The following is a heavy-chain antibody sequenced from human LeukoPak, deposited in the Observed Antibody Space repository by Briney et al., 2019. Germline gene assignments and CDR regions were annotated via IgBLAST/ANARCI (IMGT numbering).Heavy chain of an antibody. CDR2: INPSGGST. V-gene: IGHV1-46*01. J-gene: IGHJ4*02. CDR3: ASSFYPGNNPTFTY. D-gene: IGHD2/OR15-2a*01. Sequence: GASVKVSCKASGYTFTSYCMHWVRQAPGQGLEWMGIINPSGGSTSYAQKFQGRVTMTTDTSTSTVYMELSSLRSEDTALYYCASSFYPGNNPTFTYWGQGTLVTVSS. CDR1: GYTFTSYC.